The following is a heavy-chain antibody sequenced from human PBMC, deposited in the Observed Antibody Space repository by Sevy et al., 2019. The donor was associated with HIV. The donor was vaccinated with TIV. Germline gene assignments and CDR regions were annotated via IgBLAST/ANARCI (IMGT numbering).Heavy chain of an antibody. CDR3: ARDVTTYYYSSSGYYGMAV. CDR1: GGTFSSYA. CDR2: IIPIFGTA. D-gene: IGHD3-22*01. J-gene: IGHJ6*02. Sequence: ASVKVSCKASGGTFSSYAISWVRQAPGQGLEWMGGIIPIFGTANYAQKFQGRVTITADESTSTAYMELSSLRSEDTAVYYCARDVTTYYYSSSGYYGMAVWGQGTTVTGSS. V-gene: IGHV1-69*13.